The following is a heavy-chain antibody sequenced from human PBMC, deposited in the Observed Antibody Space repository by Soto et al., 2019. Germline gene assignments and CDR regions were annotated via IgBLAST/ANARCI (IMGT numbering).Heavy chain of an antibody. CDR2: ISYDGSNK. D-gene: IGHD3-22*01. CDR1: GFTFGSYA. Sequence: GGSLRLSCAASGFTFGSYAMHWVRQAPGKGLEWVAVISYDGSNKYYADSVKGRFTISRDNSKNTLYLQMNSLRAEDTAVYYCARAEYYDSSGYPDYWGQGTLVTVSS. CDR3: ARAEYYDSSGYPDY. J-gene: IGHJ4*02. V-gene: IGHV3-30-3*01.